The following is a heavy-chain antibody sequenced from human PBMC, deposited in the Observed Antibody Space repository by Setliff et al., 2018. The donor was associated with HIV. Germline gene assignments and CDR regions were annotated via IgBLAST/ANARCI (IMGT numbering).Heavy chain of an antibody. D-gene: IGHD1-26*01. CDR2: IYPGDSDT. Sequence: RGESLKISCQGFGYSFTSYWIGWVRQMPGKGLEWMGIIYPGDSDTRYSPSFQGQVTISADKSFSAAYLQLSSLRPSDTAMYYCARSDSGDYSGFDFWGQGTLVTVSS. J-gene: IGHJ5*01. CDR1: GYSFTSYW. V-gene: IGHV5-51*01. CDR3: ARSDSGDYSGFDF.